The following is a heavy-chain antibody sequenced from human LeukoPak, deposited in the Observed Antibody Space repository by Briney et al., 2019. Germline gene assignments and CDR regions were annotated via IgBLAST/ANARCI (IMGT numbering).Heavy chain of an antibody. CDR3: ARLYGVLY. Sequence: SETLSLTCSVSGGSISTDYWSWIRQTPGKGLEEIGYIYNSGSPNYNPSLKSRVTISVDTSKNQFSLKLSSVTAADTAVYYCARLYGVLYWGQGTLVTVSS. CDR2: IYNSGSP. V-gene: IGHV4-4*09. D-gene: IGHD2-8*01. CDR1: GGSISTDY. J-gene: IGHJ4*02.